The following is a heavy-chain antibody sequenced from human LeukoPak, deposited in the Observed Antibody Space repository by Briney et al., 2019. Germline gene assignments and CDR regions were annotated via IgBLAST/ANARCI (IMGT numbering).Heavy chain of an antibody. CDR2: ISYNGANS. Sequence: GGSLRLSCAASGFSFSSAAMTWVRQAPGKGLEWVSLISYNGANSYYADSVKGRFTISRDNSKNALYLQMSSLRAEDTAIYYCAKDMQGSYWGQGTLVTVSS. CDR1: GFSFSSAA. V-gene: IGHV3-23*01. D-gene: IGHD2-2*01. J-gene: IGHJ4*02. CDR3: AKDMQGSY.